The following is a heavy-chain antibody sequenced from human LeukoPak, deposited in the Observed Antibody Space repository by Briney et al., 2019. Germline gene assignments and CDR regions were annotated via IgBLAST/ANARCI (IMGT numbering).Heavy chain of an antibody. D-gene: IGHD5-24*01. CDR2: MTPNSGYT. CDR1: GYTFTSYD. Sequence: ASVKVSCKASGYTFTSYDINWVRQATGQGLEWMGWMTPNSGYTGYAQKFQGRVTITRNTSITTAYMELSSRRFEETAVYYCARGRDGYNFGYFDLWGRGTLVTVSS. V-gene: IGHV1-8*03. J-gene: IGHJ2*01. CDR3: ARGRDGYNFGYFDL.